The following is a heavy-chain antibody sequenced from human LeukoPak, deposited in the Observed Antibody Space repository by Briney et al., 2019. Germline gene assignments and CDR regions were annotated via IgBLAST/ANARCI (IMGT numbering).Heavy chain of an antibody. CDR2: IYYSGSI. Sequence: PSETLSLTCTVSGGSISSYYWSWIRQPPGKGLEWIGYIYYSGSINYNPSLKSRVTISVDTSKNQFSLKLSSVTAADTAVYYCARQADSYNWFDPWGQGTLVTVSS. D-gene: IGHD2-15*01. CDR1: GGSISSYY. V-gene: IGHV4-59*08. CDR3: ARQADSYNWFDP. J-gene: IGHJ5*02.